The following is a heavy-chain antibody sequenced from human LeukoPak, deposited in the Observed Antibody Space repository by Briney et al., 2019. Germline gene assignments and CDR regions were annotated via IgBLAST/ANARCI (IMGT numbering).Heavy chain of an antibody. CDR1: GFTFSSYW. V-gene: IGHV3-7*01. J-gene: IGHJ4*02. CDR2: IKQDESEK. Sequence: GSLRLSCAASGFTFSSYWMSWVRQAPGKGLEWVANIKQDESEKYYVDSVKGRFTISRDNAKNSLYLQMNSLRAEDTAVYYCARDKIEGPTKLDYWGQGILVTVSS. D-gene: IGHD1-1*01. CDR3: ARDKIEGPTKLDY.